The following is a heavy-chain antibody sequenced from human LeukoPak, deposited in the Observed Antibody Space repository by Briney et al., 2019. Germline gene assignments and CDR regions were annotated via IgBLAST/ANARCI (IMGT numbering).Heavy chain of an antibody. V-gene: IGHV1-8*01. CDR1: GYIFTSYD. CDR2: MNPNSGNT. J-gene: IGHJ4*02. Sequence: GASVKVSCKASGYIFTSYDINWVRQATGQGLEWMGWMNPNSGNTGYAQKFQGRVTMTRNTSISTAYMELSSLRSEDTAVYYCARGHDILTGYYYDPFDYWGQGTLVTVSS. D-gene: IGHD3-9*01. CDR3: ARGHDILTGYYYDPFDY.